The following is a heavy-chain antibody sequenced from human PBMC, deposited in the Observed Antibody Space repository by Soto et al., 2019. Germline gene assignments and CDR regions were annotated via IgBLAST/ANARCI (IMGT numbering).Heavy chain of an antibody. CDR3: XXXXXXXXXXXXXXX. J-gene: IGHJ5*02. CDR1: GFNFDDYA. CDR2: INWNSGSV. Sequence: EXQLVESGGGLVQPGRSLRLSCAASGFNFDDYAMHWVXXXXXXXXXXVSGINWNSGSVGYADSVKGRFTISRDNARNSXXXXXXXXXXXXXXXXXXXXXXXXXXXXXXXXXXGQGTLVSVSS. V-gene: IGHV3-9*01.